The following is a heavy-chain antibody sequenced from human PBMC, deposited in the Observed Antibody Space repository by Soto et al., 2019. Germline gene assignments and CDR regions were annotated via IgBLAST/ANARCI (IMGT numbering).Heavy chain of an antibody. CDR2: IFXSERPSYTTGSA. J-gene: IGHJ5*02. CDR3: ARHTRKQLDP. V-gene: IGHV4-39*01. CDR1: RDSRTGSSYY. Sequence: SETISFTGTVSRDSRTGSSYYWGWIRQPPRQGLEWVGSIFXSERPSYTTGSAYYSPYIKSRVGISGDTSKGQLSLKLSSVTAADTAVYYCARHTRKQLDPGGQGTLVTVSS.